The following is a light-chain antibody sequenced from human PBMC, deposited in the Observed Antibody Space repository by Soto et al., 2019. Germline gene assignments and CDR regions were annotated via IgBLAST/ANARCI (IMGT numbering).Light chain of an antibody. V-gene: IGLV2-14*01. CDR2: EVN. Sequence: QSALTQPASVSGSPGQSITISCTGTSSDVGGYNYVSWYQQHPGKAPKLMINEVNNRPSGVSDRFSGSKSGNTASLTISGLQAEDEADYYCSSYTSTNTEVFGGGTKLTVL. CDR1: SSDVGGYNY. CDR3: SSYTSTNTEV. J-gene: IGLJ2*01.